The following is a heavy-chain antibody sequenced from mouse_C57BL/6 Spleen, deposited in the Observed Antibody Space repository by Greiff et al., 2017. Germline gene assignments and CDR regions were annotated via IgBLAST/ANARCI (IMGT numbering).Heavy chain of an antibody. D-gene: IGHD1-1*01. Sequence: QVQLQQSGAELVRPGSSVKLSCKASGYTFTNYWIGWEKQRPGHGLEWIGDIYPADGYTNYNEKFKDKATLTADKSSSTAYMQFSSLTSEDSAVYYCARTELLYYFDYWGQGTTLTVSS. V-gene: IGHV1-63*01. CDR1: GYTFTNYW. CDR3: ARTELLYYFDY. CDR2: IYPADGYT. J-gene: IGHJ2*01.